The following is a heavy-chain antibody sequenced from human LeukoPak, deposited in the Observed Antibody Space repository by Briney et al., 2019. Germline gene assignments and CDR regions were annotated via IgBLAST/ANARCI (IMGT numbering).Heavy chain of an antibody. CDR1: GFTFSSYG. CDR3: ARFSGADSVGYFDC. D-gene: IGHD4-23*01. Sequence: GRSLRLSCAASGFTFSSYGMHWVRQAPGKGLEWVALIWYDGSNNNYIDSVKGRFTISRDNSKNTLYLQMNTLRTEDTAVYYCARFSGADSVGYFDCWDQGTLVTVSS. J-gene: IGHJ4*02. CDR2: IWYDGSNN. V-gene: IGHV3-33*01.